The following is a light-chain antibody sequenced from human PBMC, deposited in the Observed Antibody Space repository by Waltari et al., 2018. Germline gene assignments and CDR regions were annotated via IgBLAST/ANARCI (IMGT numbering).Light chain of an antibody. V-gene: IGKV1-6*01. CDR2: AAA. Sequence: AIQMTQSPSSLSASVGDRVIITCRASQDIGNDLAWFQQKPGKAPMLLIYAAATLQIVVPSRFSGSGSGTDFTLTVSSLQPEDFASYYCLQDFSYPLTFGQGTRVDIK. CDR1: QDIGND. J-gene: IGKJ1*01. CDR3: LQDFSYPLT.